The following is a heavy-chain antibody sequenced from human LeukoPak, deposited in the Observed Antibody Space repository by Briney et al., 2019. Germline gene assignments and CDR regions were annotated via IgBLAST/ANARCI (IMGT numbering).Heavy chain of an antibody. CDR3: AREYYDFWSGHIDY. V-gene: IGHV4-34*01. D-gene: IGHD3-3*01. J-gene: IGHJ4*02. CDR2: INHSGST. Sequence: PSETLSLTCAVYGGSFSGYYWSWIRQPPGKGLEWIGEINHSGSTNYNPSLKSRVTISVDTSKNQFSLKLSSVTAADTAVYYCAREYYDFWSGHIDYWGQGTLVTVS. CDR1: GGSFSGYY.